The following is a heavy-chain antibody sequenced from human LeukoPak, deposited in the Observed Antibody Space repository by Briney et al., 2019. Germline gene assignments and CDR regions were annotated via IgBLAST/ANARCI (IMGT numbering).Heavy chain of an antibody. D-gene: IGHD2-15*01. Sequence: PGGSLRLSCAASGFTVSSNYMSWVRQAPGKGLEWVSIIYSGGSTYYADSVKGRFTISRDNSRNTLNLQINSLRVEDTAVYYCARFRCGGGSCYADYWGQGTLVTVSS. CDR2: IYSGGST. CDR3: ARFRCGGGSCYADY. CDR1: GFTVSSNY. V-gene: IGHV3-53*01. J-gene: IGHJ4*02.